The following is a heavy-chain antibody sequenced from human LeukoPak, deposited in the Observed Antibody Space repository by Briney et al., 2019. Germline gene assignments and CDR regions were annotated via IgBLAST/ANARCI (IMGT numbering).Heavy chain of an antibody. CDR1: GFSFRIYS. J-gene: IGHJ4*02. CDR3: ARGGITIFGGIIYQDY. D-gene: IGHD3-3*01. V-gene: IGHV3-21*04. CDR2: ISSTSDYI. Sequence: GGSLRLSCAASGFSFRIYSMNWVRQAPGTGLEWVSSISSTSDYIYYADSVKGRFTISRDNAKNSLYLQMNSLRAEDTAFYYCARGGITIFGGIIYQDYWGQGTLVTVSS.